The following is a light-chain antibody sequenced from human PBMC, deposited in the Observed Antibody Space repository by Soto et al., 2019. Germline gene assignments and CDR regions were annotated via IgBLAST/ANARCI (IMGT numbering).Light chain of an antibody. V-gene: IGKV3-15*01. CDR3: QQYNNWPPWRA. Sequence: EIVMTQSPATLYVSPGERATLSCRASQSVSSNLAWYQQKPGQAPRLLIYGASTRATGIPARFSGSGSGTEFTLTISSLQSEDFAVYYCQQYNNWPPWRAFGQGTRLEIK. J-gene: IGKJ5*01. CDR2: GAS. CDR1: QSVSSN.